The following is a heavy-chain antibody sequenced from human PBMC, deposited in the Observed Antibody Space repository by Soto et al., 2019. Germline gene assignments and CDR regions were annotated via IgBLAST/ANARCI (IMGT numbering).Heavy chain of an antibody. J-gene: IGHJ4*02. CDR3: AKEGGLSGSYYISSSYYFDY. Sequence: QVQLVESGGGVVQPGRSLRLSCVASGFTFSSYGMHWVRQAPGKWLEWVAIISYDGSNTYYADSVKGRFTISRDNSKNTLYLQMNRLRAEDPSVYYCAKEGGLSGSYYISSSYYFDYGGQGNLVTVSS. CDR1: GFTFSSYG. V-gene: IGHV3-30*18. CDR2: ISYDGSNT. D-gene: IGHD1-26*01.